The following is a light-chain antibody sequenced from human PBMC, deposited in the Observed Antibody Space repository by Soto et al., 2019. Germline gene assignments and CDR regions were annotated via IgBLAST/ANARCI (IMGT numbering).Light chain of an antibody. CDR2: DAS. CDR1: QSVSSNY. V-gene: IGKV3-20*01. CDR3: QQYGSSYT. J-gene: IGKJ3*01. Sequence: EIVLTQFPGTLSLSPGERATLSCRASQSVSSNYLAWYQQKPGQAPRLLIYDASSRAPGIPDRFSGSGSGKDFTLTISRLEPEDSAVYYCQQYGSSYTFGPGTKVDIK.